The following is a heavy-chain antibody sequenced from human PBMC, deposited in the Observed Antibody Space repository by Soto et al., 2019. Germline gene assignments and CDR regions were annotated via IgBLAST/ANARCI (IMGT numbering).Heavy chain of an antibody. V-gene: IGHV1-69*13. CDR1: GYTFTSYG. CDR3: ATTHGYSSSWYGLRFRMDV. J-gene: IGHJ6*02. D-gene: IGHD6-13*01. CDR2: IIPIFGTA. Sequence: SVKVSCKASGYTFTSYGISWVRQAPGQGLEWMGGIIPIFGTANYGQKFQGRVTITSDESTSTAYMELGSLGSGDTAVYYCATTHGYSSSWYGLRFRMDVWGQGTTVTVSS.